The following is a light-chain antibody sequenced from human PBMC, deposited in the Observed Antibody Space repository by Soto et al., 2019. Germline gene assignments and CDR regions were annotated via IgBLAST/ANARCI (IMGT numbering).Light chain of an antibody. Sequence: DIQMTQSPSTLSASVGDRVTFTCRASESISDWLVWYHQKPGKAPKLLIYKASRLESGVPSRFSGSASGTEXTLTIXSLXPDXFGTYYCQQYSTSSISFGLGTRLEIK. V-gene: IGKV1-5*03. CDR1: ESISDW. CDR3: QQYSTSSIS. CDR2: KAS. J-gene: IGKJ5*01.